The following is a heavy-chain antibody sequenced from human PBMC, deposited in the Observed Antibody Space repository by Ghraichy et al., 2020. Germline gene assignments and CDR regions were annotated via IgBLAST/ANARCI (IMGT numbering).Heavy chain of an antibody. D-gene: IGHD1-26*01. CDR2: IKSTSDGGTT. V-gene: IGHV3-15*01. CDR1: GFTFNKAW. CDR3: ARAVRKNYYLLYTVDV. J-gene: IGHJ6*02. Sequence: GESLRLSCSGSGFTFNKAWMTWVRQGPGKGLEWVGRIKSTSDGGTTDYAAPVKGRFTITRDDSKNSVYLQMNSLKTEDTAVYYCARAVRKNYYLLYTVDVWGQGTTVTVSS.